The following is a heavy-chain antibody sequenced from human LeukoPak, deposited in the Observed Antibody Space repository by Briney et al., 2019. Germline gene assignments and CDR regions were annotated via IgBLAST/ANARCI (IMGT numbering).Heavy chain of an antibody. D-gene: IGHD3-10*01. CDR2: IASKTDGGAT. CDR3: TTGIRGD. V-gene: IGHV3-15*07. J-gene: IGHJ4*02. Sequence: GGSLRLSCSASGLTVTNAWMNWVRQAPGEGLDWVGRIASKTDGGATDYAAPVKGGFTISRDDSKNTLNLQMNSLKTEDTAVYYCTTGIRGDWGQGTLVTVSS. CDR1: GLTVTNAW.